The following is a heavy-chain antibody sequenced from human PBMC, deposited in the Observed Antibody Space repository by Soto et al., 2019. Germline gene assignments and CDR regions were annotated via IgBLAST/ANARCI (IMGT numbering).Heavy chain of an antibody. CDR1: GFTFSNFA. Sequence: EVQLLESGGGLVQPGGSLRLSCAASGFTFSNFAMGWVRQGPGEGLEWVAAIGGGGGSTYYADSVKGRFTVSRDNSKNTLFLQMNFLRADDTPIYYCARTAEAVADTVYGNWGQGTLVTVSS. CDR3: ARTAEAVADTVYGN. D-gene: IGHD6-19*01. J-gene: IGHJ4*02. V-gene: IGHV3-23*01. CDR2: IGGGGGST.